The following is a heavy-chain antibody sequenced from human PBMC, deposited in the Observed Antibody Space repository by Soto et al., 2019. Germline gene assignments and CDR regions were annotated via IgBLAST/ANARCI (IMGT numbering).Heavy chain of an antibody. D-gene: IGHD3-16*02. CDR3: ARVHDYVWGSYRWAFDY. V-gene: IGHV4-59*01. J-gene: IGHJ4*02. CDR1: GGSISSYY. CDR2: IYYSGST. Sequence: SETLSLTCTVSGGSISSYYWSWIRQPPGKGLEWIGYIYYSGSTNYNPSLKSRVTISVDTSKNQFSLKLSSVTAADTAVYYCARVHDYVWGSYRWAFDYWGQGTLVIVSS.